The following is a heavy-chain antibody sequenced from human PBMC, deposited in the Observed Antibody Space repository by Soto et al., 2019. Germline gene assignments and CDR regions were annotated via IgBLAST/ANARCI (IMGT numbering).Heavy chain of an antibody. V-gene: IGHV1-8*01. Sequence: QVQLVQSGAEVKKPGASVKVSCKASGYTFTSHKINWVRQATGQGLEWMGWMDPDSGKTAYVQKFQGRVTMTRYTSVCTADRQVNSLRSEDTAMYYCARQHDDYWGGFTGFDPWCQRTLVNVSS. CDR1: GYTFTSHK. CDR3: ARQHDDYWGGFTGFDP. CDR2: MDPDSGKT. D-gene: IGHD3-3*01. J-gene: IGHJ5*02.